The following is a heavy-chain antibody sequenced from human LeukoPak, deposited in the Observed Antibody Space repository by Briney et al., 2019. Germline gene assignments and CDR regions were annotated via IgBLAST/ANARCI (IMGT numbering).Heavy chain of an antibody. V-gene: IGHV1-2*02. J-gene: IGHJ4*02. CDR3: ARFSSGWSFDY. D-gene: IGHD6-19*01. CDR1: GYTFTGYY. Sequence: ASVKVSCKASGYTFTGYYMHWVRQAPGQGLEWMGWIDPNSGGTNYALKFQGRVTMTRDTSISTAYMELSRLRSDDTAVYYCARFSSGWSFDYWGQGTLVTVSS. CDR2: IDPNSGGT.